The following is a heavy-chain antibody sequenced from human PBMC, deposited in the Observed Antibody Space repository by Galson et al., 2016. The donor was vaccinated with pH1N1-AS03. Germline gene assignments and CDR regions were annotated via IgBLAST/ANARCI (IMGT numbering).Heavy chain of an antibody. CDR2: ITGDGRYT. J-gene: IGHJ6*03. CDR3: ARGRRMAVSGYYYMDV. V-gene: IGHV3-74*01. CDR1: GFTLNNYW. Sequence: SLRLSCAASGFTLNNYWIHWVRQAPGKGLVWVSRITGDGRYTDYVDSVMGRFSSSRDNGENTLYLQMDRLRAEDTAVYWCARGRRMAVSGYYYMDVGGKGTTVTVSS. D-gene: IGHD5-24*01.